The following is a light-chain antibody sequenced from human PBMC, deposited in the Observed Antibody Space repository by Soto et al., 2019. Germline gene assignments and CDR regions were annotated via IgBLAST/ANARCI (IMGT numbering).Light chain of an antibody. Sequence: QAVVTQDPSLTVSPGGSVTLTCASSTGAVTSGYYPSWFQQKLGQAPRALIYSTSNTHSWTPARFSGSLLGGKAALTLSGVQPEDEAEYYCLLYYGGAQNVVVGGGTKVTVL. CDR3: LLYYGGAQNVV. V-gene: IGLV7-43*01. CDR1: TGAVTSGYY. J-gene: IGLJ2*01. CDR2: STS.